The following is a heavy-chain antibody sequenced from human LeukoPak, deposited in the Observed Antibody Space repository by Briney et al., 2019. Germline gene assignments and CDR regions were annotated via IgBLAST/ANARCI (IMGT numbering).Heavy chain of an antibody. J-gene: IGHJ5*02. CDR2: INHSGTT. V-gene: IGHV4-34*01. CDR3: ARQNRITMIRGAWFDP. CDR1: GGSFSGYY. D-gene: IGHD3-10*01. Sequence: SETLSLTCAIYGGSFSGYYWSWIRQPPGKGLEWIGEINHSGTTNYNPSLKSRVTISVDTSKNQFSLKLRSVTAADTAVYFCARQNRITMIRGAWFDPWGQGILVTVSS.